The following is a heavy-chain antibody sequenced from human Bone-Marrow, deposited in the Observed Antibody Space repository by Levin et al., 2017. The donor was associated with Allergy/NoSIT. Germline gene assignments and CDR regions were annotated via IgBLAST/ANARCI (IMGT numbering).Heavy chain of an antibody. CDR1: GFTFSSYG. CDR2: ISYDGSNK. D-gene: IGHD5-18*01. J-gene: IGHJ6*02. CDR3: AKVLSSSWIQLWRDYYYGMDV. V-gene: IGHV3-30*18. Sequence: GESLKISCAASGFTFSSYGMHWVRQAPGKGLEWVAVISYDGSNKYYADSVKGRFTISRDNSKNTLYLQMNSLRAEDTAVYYCAKVLSSSWIQLWRDYYYGMDVWGQGTTVTVSS.